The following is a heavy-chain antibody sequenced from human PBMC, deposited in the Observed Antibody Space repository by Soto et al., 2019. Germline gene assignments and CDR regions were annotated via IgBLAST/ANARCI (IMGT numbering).Heavy chain of an antibody. J-gene: IGHJ6*02. D-gene: IGHD3-9*01. CDR2: IIPIFGTA. V-gene: IGHV1-69*13. CDR3: ARTILAGYHGPYYYGMDV. CDR1: GGTFSSYA. Sequence: SVKVSCKASGGTFSSYAISWVRQAPGQGLEWMGGIIPIFGTANYAQKFQGRVTITADESTSTAYMELSSLRSEDTAVYYCARTILAGYHGPYYYGMDVWGQGSTVTVSS.